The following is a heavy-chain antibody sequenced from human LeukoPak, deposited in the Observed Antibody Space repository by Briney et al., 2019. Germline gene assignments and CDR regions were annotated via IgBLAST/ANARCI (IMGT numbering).Heavy chain of an antibody. CDR2: ISSSGSTI. J-gene: IGHJ6*03. D-gene: IGHD1-1*01. V-gene: IGHV3-48*03. CDR3: ARDSNLERGKTYYYYYMDV. Sequence: GGSLRLSCAASGFTFSSYEMNWVRQAPGKGLEWVSYISSSGSTIYYADSVKGRFTISRDNAKNSLYLQMNSLRAEDTAVYYCARDSNLERGKTYYYYYMDVWGKGTMVTVSS. CDR1: GFTFSSYE.